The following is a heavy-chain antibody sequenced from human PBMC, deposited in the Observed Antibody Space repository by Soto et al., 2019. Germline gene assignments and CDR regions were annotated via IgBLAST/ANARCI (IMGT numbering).Heavy chain of an antibody. D-gene: IGHD3-3*01. CDR3: ARGGRGTIFGVVISSDWFDP. Sequence: QVLLLQSGAEVKKPGASVKVSCKASGYTFTSYDINWVRQATGQGLAWMGWMNPNSGNTGYAQKLQGRVTMTRNTSIGTAYMELSSLRSDDTALYYCARGGRGTIFGVVISSDWFDPWGQGTLVTVSS. CDR2: MNPNSGNT. J-gene: IGHJ5*02. CDR1: GYTFTSYD. V-gene: IGHV1-8*01.